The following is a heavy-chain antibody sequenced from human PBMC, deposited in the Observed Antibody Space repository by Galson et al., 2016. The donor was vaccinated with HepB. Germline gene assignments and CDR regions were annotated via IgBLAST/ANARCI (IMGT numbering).Heavy chain of an antibody. D-gene: IGHD6-13*01. CDR1: GYTFTGFY. CDR3: AREYLSGTETEFFQH. V-gene: IGHV1-2*02. CDR2: INPNSGGT. J-gene: IGHJ1*01. Sequence: SVKVSCKASGYTFTGFYMHWARQAPGQGLEWMGWINPNSGGTHSAQKFQGRVSLTRDTSISTAYMELSRLRSDDTAVYYCAREYLSGTETEFFQHWGQGTLVTVSS.